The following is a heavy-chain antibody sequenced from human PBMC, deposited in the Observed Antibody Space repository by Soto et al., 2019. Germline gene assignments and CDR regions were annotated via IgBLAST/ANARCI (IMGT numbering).Heavy chain of an antibody. Sequence: GGSLRLSCAASGFTFSSYAMHWVRQAPGKGLEWVALISYDGSDKDYADYVKGRFTISRDNSRNTLFLQMNSLRVEDTAVFYCARDYYKYYDSSGYYRSPAYWGQGTLVTVSS. CDR2: ISYDGSDK. D-gene: IGHD3-22*01. CDR3: ARDYYKYYDSSGYYRSPAY. V-gene: IGHV3-30-3*01. CDR1: GFTFSSYA. J-gene: IGHJ4*02.